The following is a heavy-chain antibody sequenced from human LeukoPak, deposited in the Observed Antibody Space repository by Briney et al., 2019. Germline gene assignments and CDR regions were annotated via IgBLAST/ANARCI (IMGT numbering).Heavy chain of an antibody. CDR3: ARVLRSQRPIDY. Sequence: SQTLSLTCTVSGGSISSGDYYWSWIRQPPGKGLEWIGYIYYSGSTYYNPSLKSRVTISVDTSKNQFSLKLSSVTAADTAVYYCARVLRSQRPIDYWGQGTLVTVSS. V-gene: IGHV4-30-4*01. CDR2: IYYSGST. D-gene: IGHD4-17*01. CDR1: GGSISSGDYY. J-gene: IGHJ4*02.